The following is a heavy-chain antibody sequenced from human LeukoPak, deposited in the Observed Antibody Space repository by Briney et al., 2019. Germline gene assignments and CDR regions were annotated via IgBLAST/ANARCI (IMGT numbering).Heavy chain of an antibody. CDR3: ARGYCSSTSCYLEVWFDP. CDR2: ITPIFGTA. J-gene: IGHJ5*02. D-gene: IGHD2-2*01. CDR1: GGTFSSYA. Sequence: SVKVSCKASGGTFSSYAISWVRQAPGQGLEWMGGITPIFGTANYAQKFQGRVTITADESTSTAYMELSSLRSEDTAVYYCARGYCSSTSCYLEVWFDPWGQGTLVTVSS. V-gene: IGHV1-69*13.